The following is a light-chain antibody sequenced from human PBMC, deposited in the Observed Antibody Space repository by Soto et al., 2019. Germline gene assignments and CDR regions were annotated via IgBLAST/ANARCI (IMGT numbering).Light chain of an antibody. V-gene: IGLV2-14*03. J-gene: IGLJ1*01. Sequence: QSVLTQPASVSGSPGQSITISCTGTSSGAGGYNYVSWYQHHPGKAPKLLIYDVSNRPSGVSNRFSGSKSDNTASLTISGLQPEDEADYYCSSYTTSNTRQIVFGTGTKVTVL. CDR1: SSGAGGYNY. CDR2: DVS. CDR3: SSYTTSNTRQIV.